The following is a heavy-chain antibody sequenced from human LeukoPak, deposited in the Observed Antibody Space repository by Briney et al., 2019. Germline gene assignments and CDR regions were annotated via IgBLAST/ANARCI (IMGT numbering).Heavy chain of an antibody. CDR3: AKPYVDYGQYYFVY. Sequence: PPGRSLRLSCAASAFTVSSYGMRCVRHAPGNGLGWVSFISYDVSNKNYADSVKGRFTISRDNSKNTLYLQMNSLTAEDTAVYYCAKPYVDYGQYYFVYWGQGGLLSVCS. CDR1: AFTVSSYG. D-gene: IGHD4-17*01. CDR2: ISYDVSNK. J-gene: IGHJ4*02. V-gene: IGHV3-30*18.